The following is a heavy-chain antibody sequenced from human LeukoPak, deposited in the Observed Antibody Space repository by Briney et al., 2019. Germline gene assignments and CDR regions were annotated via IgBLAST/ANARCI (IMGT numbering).Heavy chain of an antibody. D-gene: IGHD3-16*01. J-gene: IGHJ4*02. Sequence: SETLSLTCTVSGGSISTYYWNCIRQPPGEGLEWNVYIYCTGSTNYNPALESRGIISVGTAKNQFFLKLRSGTAADTAVYYFGRTGGERRGWCFWGQGTLVTVSS. CDR3: GRTGGERRGWCF. CDR2: IYCTGST. CDR1: GGSISTYY. V-gene: IGHV4-59*01.